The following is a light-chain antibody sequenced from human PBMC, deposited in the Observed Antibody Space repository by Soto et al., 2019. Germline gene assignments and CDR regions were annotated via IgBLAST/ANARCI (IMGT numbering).Light chain of an antibody. CDR3: QQRLSWPIT. Sequence: DIVMTQSPDSLAVSLGERATINCKSSQSVLYSSNNKNYLAWYQQKPGQPPKLLIYWASTRESGVPDRFSGSGSGTDFTLSISSLEPEDFAVYYCQQRLSWPITFGQGTRLEIK. J-gene: IGKJ5*01. CDR2: WAS. V-gene: IGKV4-1*01. CDR1: QSVLYSSNNKNY.